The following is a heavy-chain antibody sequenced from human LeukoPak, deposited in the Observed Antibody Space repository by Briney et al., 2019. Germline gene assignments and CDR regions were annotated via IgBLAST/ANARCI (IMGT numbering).Heavy chain of an antibody. CDR1: EFTFSSYG. Sequence: GGSLRLSCAASEFTFSSYGMHWVRQAPGKGLEWVGRIKSKTDGGTPDYAAPVKGRFTISRDDSKNTLYLQMNSLKTEDTAVYYCTGVSRSSWYDYWGQGTLVTVSS. J-gene: IGHJ4*02. CDR3: TGVSRSSWYDY. D-gene: IGHD6-13*01. V-gene: IGHV3-15*01. CDR2: IKSKTDGGTP.